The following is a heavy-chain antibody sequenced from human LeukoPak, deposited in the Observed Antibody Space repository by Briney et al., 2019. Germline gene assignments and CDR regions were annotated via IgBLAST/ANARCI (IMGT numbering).Heavy chain of an antibody. CDR3: ARGSGVPAAPNHDAFDI. CDR2: ISAYNGNT. CDR1: GYTFTSYG. D-gene: IGHD2-2*01. V-gene: IGHV1-18*01. Sequence: ASVKVSYKASGYTFTSYGISWVRQAPGQGLEWMGWISAYNGNTNYAQKLQGRVTMTTDTSTSTAYMELRSLRSDDTAVYYCARGSGVPAAPNHDAFDIWGQGTMVTVSS. J-gene: IGHJ3*02.